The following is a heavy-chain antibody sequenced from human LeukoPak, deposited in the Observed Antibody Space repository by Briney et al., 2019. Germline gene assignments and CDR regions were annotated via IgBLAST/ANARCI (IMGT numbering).Heavy chain of an antibody. CDR3: ARGYYDGSGYSNAFDI. D-gene: IGHD3-22*01. J-gene: IGHJ3*02. Sequence: SETLSLTCSVSGVSISSSYWSWIRQPPGKRLEWIGFIHQNGNTNYNPSLKSRVTMSVDTSKNQFSLQMRSVTAADTAVYYCARGYYDGSGYSNAFDIWGQGTMVAVS. CDR2: IHQNGNT. CDR1: GVSISSSY. V-gene: IGHV4-59*01.